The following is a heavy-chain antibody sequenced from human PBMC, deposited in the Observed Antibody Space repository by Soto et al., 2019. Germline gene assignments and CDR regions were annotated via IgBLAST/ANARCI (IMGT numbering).Heavy chain of an antibody. J-gene: IGHJ5*02. CDR3: AKDSERSVNWFDP. CDR2: ISGSGGST. Sequence: LRLSCAASGFTFSSYAMSWVRQAPGKGLEWVSAISGSGGSTYYAGSVKGRFTISRDNSKNTLYLQMNSLRAEDTAVYYCAKDSERSVNWFDPWGQGTLVTVSS. D-gene: IGHD6-19*01. CDR1: GFTFSSYA. V-gene: IGHV3-23*01.